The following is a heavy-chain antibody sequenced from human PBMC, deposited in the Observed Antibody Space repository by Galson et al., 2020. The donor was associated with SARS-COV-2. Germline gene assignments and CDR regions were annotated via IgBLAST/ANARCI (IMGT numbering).Heavy chain of an antibody. Sequence: HVESLKISCKGSGYSFTSYWISWVRQMPGKGLEWMGRIDPSDSYTNYSPSFQGHVTISADKSISTAYLQWSSLKASDTAMYYCARHLDLGLHYYMDVWGKGTTGTVSS. D-gene: IGHD1-7*01. V-gene: IGHV5-10-1*01. CDR3: ARHLDLGLHYYMDV. CDR1: GYSFTSYW. CDR2: IDPSDSYT. J-gene: IGHJ6*03.